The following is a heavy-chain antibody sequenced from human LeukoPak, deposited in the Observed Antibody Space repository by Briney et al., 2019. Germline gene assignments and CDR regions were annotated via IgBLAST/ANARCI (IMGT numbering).Heavy chain of an antibody. J-gene: IGHJ4*02. CDR1: GFTFSNHW. D-gene: IGHD6-6*01. CDR3: VGTIASRGSEY. V-gene: IGHV3-74*01. CDR2: LPPDELGI. Sequence: PGGSLRLSCAASGFTFSNHWMHWVRQVPGMGLVWVSRLPPDELGIIYADSVKGRFTVSRDNAKNTVYLQMNNLRVDDTAMYYCVGTIASRGSEYWGQGALVTVSS.